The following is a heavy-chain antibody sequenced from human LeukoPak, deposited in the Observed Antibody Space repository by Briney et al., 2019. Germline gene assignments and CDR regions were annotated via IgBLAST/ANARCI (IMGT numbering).Heavy chain of an antibody. D-gene: IGHD6-19*01. V-gene: IGHV6-1*01. CDR2: TYYRSKWYN. J-gene: IGHJ5*02. CDR3: ARGLDSSGWYFGRNNWFDP. CDR1: GDSVSSNSAA. Sequence: SQTLSLTCAISGDSVSSNSAAWNWIRQSPSRGLEWLGRTYYRSKWYNDYAVSVKSRITINPDTSKNQFSLQLNSVTPEDTAVYYCARGLDSSGWYFGRNNWFDPWGQGTLVTVPS.